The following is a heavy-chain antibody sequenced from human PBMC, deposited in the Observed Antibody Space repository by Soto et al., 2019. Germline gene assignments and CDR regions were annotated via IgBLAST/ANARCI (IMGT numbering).Heavy chain of an antibody. J-gene: IGHJ3*02. Sequence: PSETLSLTCAVYGGSFSVSYWSWIRQPPGKGLEWIGEINHSGSTNYNPSLKSRVTISVDTSKNQFSLKLSSVTAADTAVYYCARVLGWQVATFAFAIWVQGTMVTVSS. CDR2: INHSGST. D-gene: IGHD5-12*01. CDR3: ARVLGWQVATFAFAI. CDR1: GGSFSVSY. V-gene: IGHV4-34*01.